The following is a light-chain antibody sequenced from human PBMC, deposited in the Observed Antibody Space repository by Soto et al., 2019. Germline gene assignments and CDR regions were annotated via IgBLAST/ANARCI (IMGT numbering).Light chain of an antibody. CDR2: GES. V-gene: IGKV3-15*01. CDR3: QQYNNWPPIT. Sequence: EIVMTQSPATMSVSPGERATLSCRASQSVSSNLAWYQQNPGQAPRLLIYGESTRATGIPARFSGSGSGTNFTLTISSLQSEDFAVYYCQQYNNWPPITFGQGTKLEIK. J-gene: IGKJ2*01. CDR1: QSVSSN.